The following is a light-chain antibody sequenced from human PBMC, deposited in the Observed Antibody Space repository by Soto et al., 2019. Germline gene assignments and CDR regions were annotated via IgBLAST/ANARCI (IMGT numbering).Light chain of an antibody. V-gene: IGKV1-39*01. CDR2: AAS. J-gene: IGKJ1*01. CDR3: QQSYSTPPWT. Sequence: DIQMPQSPSSLSASLGDRFTITCRASQSISSYLNWYQQKPGKAPKLLIYAASSLQSGVPSRFSGSGSGTDFTLTISSLQPEDFATYYCQQSYSTPPWTFGQGTKVDIK. CDR1: QSISSY.